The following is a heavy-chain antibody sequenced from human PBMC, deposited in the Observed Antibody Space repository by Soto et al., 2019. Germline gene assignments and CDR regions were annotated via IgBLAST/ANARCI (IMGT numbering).Heavy chain of an antibody. CDR1: GYIFTGCY. CDR2: IKPDSGGA. J-gene: IGHJ6*02. V-gene: IGHV1-2*02. D-gene: IGHD3-22*01. Sequence: VKVSFKASGYIFTGCYIHWVRQSPGQMLEKMGGIKPDSGGADYAEKYKGRVTMNSNTSINTAYMELSRLRHDDTAVYYCARLKGLFDSPGDIWDARYTCGLDVWGQGTTVTVSS. CDR3: ARLKGLFDSPGDIWDARYTCGLDV.